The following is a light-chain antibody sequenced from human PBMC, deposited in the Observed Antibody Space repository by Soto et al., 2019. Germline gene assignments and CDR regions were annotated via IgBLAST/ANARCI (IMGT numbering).Light chain of an antibody. Sequence: DVQMTQSPSSLSASVGERVTITCRASQGVRNDLAWYQQKTGKAPRRLIYAASNLQSGVPSRFSGTGSVTEFTLTISSLQPEDFATYYCLQHNTYPYTFGQGTKLEIK. CDR3: LQHNTYPYT. CDR2: AAS. J-gene: IGKJ2*01. V-gene: IGKV1-17*01. CDR1: QGVRND.